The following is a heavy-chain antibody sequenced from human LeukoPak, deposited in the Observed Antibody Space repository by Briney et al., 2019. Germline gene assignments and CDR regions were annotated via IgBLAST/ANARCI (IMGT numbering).Heavy chain of an antibody. J-gene: IGHJ4*01. Sequence: PSETLSLTRTVSGGSIRSSSYYWGWIRQPPGKGLEWIGSVYSSGRTYYNPSLTSRVTVSADTAKNQFSLKLSSVTAADTAVYYCTRDIGGTTVHYWGHGMLVTVSS. D-gene: IGHD1-7*01. V-gene: IGHV4-39*07. CDR3: TRDIGGTTVHY. CDR2: VYSSGRT. CDR1: GGSIRSSSYY.